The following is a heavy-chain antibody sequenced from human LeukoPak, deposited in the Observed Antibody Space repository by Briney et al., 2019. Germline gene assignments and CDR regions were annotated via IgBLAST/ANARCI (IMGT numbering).Heavy chain of an antibody. J-gene: IGHJ4*02. CDR2: MNPNSGGT. Sequence: ASVKVSCKASGYTFTSYDINWVRQATGQGLEWMGWMNPNSGGTNYAQKFQGRVTMTRDTSISTAYMELSRLRSDDTAVYYCAAYVWGSDFDYWGQGTLVTVSS. D-gene: IGHD3-16*01. V-gene: IGHV1-2*02. CDR1: GYTFTSYD. CDR3: AAYVWGSDFDY.